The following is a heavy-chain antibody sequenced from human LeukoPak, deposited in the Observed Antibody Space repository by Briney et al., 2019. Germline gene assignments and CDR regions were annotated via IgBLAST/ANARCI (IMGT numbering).Heavy chain of an antibody. CDR3: ARSANARKSGITGTTAVD. D-gene: IGHD1-7*01. CDR1: GGSISSGGYY. V-gene: IGHV4-31*03. Sequence: PSQTLSLTCTVSGGSISSGGYYWSWIRQHPGKGLEWIGYIYYSGSTYHNPSLKSRVTISVDTSKNQFSLKLSSVTAADTAVYYCARSANARKSGITGTTAVDWGQGTLVTVSS. J-gene: IGHJ4*02. CDR2: IYYSGST.